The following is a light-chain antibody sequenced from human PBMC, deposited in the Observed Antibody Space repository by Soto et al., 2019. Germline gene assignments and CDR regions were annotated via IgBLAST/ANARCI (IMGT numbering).Light chain of an antibody. CDR2: DVS. J-gene: IGLJ2*01. CDR3: CSYAGSYTVI. CDR1: SSDVGAYKY. V-gene: IGLV2-11*01. Sequence: QSALTQPRSVSGSPGQSVTISCTGTSSDVGAYKYVSWYQQHPGKAPKLIIYDVSERPSGVPDRFSGSKSGNTAFLTVSGLQAEDEADYYCCSYAGSYTVIFGGGTKLTVL.